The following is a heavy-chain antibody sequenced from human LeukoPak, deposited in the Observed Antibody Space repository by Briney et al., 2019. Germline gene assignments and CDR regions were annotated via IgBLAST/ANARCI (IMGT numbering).Heavy chain of an antibody. Sequence: GGSLRLSCAASGFTVSSSYMSWVRQAPGKGLDWVSVIYSGGSTKYADSVKGRFTISRDNAKNTLYLQMNSLRAEGTALYYCARVFSPAAGYQYFQKWGQGTLVTVSS. J-gene: IGHJ1*01. CDR3: ARVFSPAAGYQYFQK. CDR1: GFTVSSSY. D-gene: IGHD6-13*01. CDR2: IYSGGST. V-gene: IGHV3-53*01.